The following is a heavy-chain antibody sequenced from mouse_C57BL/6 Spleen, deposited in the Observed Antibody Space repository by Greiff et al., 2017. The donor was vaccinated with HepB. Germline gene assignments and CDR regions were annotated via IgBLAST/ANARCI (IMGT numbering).Heavy chain of an antibody. CDR2: INPNYGTT. D-gene: IGHD1-1*01. J-gene: IGHJ4*01. CDR1: GYSFTDYN. CDR3: ARSYYGSGGYAMDY. V-gene: IGHV1-39*01. Sequence: EVKLVESGPELVKPGASVKISCKASGYSFTDYNMNWVKQSNGKSLEWIGVINPNYGTTSYNQKFKGKATLTVDQSSSTAYMQLNSLTSEDSAVYYCARSYYGSGGYAMDYWGQGTSVTVSS.